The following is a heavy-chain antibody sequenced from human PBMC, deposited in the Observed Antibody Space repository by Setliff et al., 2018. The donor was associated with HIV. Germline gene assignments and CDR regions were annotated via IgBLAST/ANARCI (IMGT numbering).Heavy chain of an antibody. CDR2: ISYDGSYK. J-gene: IGHJ4*02. D-gene: IGHD3-16*02. V-gene: IGHV3-30*04. CDR3: ARELYREWDY. CDR1: GFTFGDYA. Sequence: PGGSLRLSCAASGFTFGDYAIHWVRQAPGKGLEWVTVISYDGSYKNYADSVKGRFTISRDNSKNTVFVQMNSLRADDTATYYCARELYREWDYWGQGTLVTVSS.